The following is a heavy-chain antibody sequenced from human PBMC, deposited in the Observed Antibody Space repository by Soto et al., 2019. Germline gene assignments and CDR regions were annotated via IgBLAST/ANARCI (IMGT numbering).Heavy chain of an antibody. CDR3: ARLATYYDILTGYQPDY. Sequence: PSETLALTCAVYGGSFSGYYWSWIRQPPGKGLEWIGEINHSGSTNYNPSLKSRVTISVDTSKNQFPLKLSSVTAADTAVYYCARLATYYDILTGYQPDYWGQGTLVTVSS. D-gene: IGHD3-9*01. CDR1: GGSFSGYY. J-gene: IGHJ4*02. V-gene: IGHV4-34*01. CDR2: INHSGST.